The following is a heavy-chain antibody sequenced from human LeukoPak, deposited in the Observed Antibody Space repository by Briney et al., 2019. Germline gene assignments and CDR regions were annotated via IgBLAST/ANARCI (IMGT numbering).Heavy chain of an antibody. Sequence: SETLSLTCTVSGGSISSSSYYWGWIRQPPGKGLEWIGSIHYSGSTNYNPSLKSRVTISVDTSKNQFSLKLSSVTAADTAVYYCASAGEYSSSSVAFDIWGQGTMVTVSS. CDR1: GGSISSSSYY. J-gene: IGHJ3*02. V-gene: IGHV4-39*07. CDR2: IHYSGST. D-gene: IGHD6-6*01. CDR3: ASAGEYSSSSVAFDI.